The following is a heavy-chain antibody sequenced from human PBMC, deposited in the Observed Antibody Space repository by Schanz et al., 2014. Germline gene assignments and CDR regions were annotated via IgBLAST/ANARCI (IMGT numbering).Heavy chain of an antibody. CDR2: FIVDSGTT. V-gene: IGHV3-23*04. CDR1: GFTFSNYA. Sequence: EVQLVESGGGLVKPGGSLRLSCAASGFTFSNYAMSWVRQAPGKGLEWVSGFIVDSGTTYYAGSVKGRFSISRDYSKNTLYLQMSSRRAEDTAIYYCAKLSSSGRLAGYFDYWGQGALVTVSS. J-gene: IGHJ4*02. D-gene: IGHD6-19*01. CDR3: AKLSSSGRLAGYFDY.